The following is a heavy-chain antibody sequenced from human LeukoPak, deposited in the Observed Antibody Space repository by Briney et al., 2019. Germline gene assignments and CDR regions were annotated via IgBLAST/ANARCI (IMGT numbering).Heavy chain of an antibody. CDR2: IYWDDDK. J-gene: IGHJ4*03. CDR1: GGSISSSSYY. CDR3: AHRLGAPGYFDY. Sequence: TLSLTCTVSGGSISSSSYYWGWIRQPPGKALEWLALIYWDDDKRYSPSLKSRLTITKDTSRNQVVLTMTNMDPVDTATYYCAHRLGAPGYFDYWGQGTLVTVSS. V-gene: IGHV2-5*02.